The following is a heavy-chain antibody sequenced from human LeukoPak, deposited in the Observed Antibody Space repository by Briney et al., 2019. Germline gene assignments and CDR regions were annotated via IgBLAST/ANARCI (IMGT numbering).Heavy chain of an antibody. V-gene: IGHV2-70*04. CDR1: GFSLSTSGMR. Sequence: SGPTLVNPTQTLTLTCTFSGFSLSTSGMRVSWIRQPPGKALEWLARIDWDDDKFYSTSLKTRLTISKDTSKNQVVLAVTHMDPVDTATYYCARMNYDAFDVWGQGTMVTVSS. D-gene: IGHD1-7*01. CDR3: ARMNYDAFDV. CDR2: IDWDDDK. J-gene: IGHJ3*01.